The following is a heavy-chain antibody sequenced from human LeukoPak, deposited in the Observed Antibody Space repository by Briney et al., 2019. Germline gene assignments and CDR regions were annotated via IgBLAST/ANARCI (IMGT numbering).Heavy chain of an antibody. J-gene: IGHJ4*02. CDR2: ISASGST. Sequence: SETLSLTCTVSGGSISHYFWSWIRQPAGKGLEWIGRISASGSTNYNASLKSRVTMSADTAKNQFSLKLSSVTAADTGVYYCARGGSGSYRYFDYWGQGALVAVSS. CDR1: GGSISHYF. CDR3: ARGGSGSYRYFDY. V-gene: IGHV4-4*07. D-gene: IGHD3-10*01.